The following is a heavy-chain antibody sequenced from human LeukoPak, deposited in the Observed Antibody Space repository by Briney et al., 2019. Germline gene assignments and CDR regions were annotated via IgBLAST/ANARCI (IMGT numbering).Heavy chain of an antibody. CDR3: ATDRDSGIPRFDF. D-gene: IGHD3-10*01. CDR1: TFTFSSYI. V-gene: IGHV3-23*01. CDR2: ISGSGAST. J-gene: IGHJ4*02. Sequence: GGSLRLSCAASTFTFSSYIMSWVRQAPGRGLEWVSTISGSGASTYYADSLRARFTISRDNSKNTLYLQMNSLRAEDAAVYYCATDRDSGIPRFDFWGQGTLV.